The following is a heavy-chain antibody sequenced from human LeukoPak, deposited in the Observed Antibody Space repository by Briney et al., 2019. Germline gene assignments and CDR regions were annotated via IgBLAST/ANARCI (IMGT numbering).Heavy chain of an antibody. CDR3: ARVVYSGYDYRGYFDY. V-gene: IGHV4-59*12. Sequence: SETLSLTCTVSGGSISTYYWSWIRQPPGKGLEWIGYIYYTGSTNYNPSLKSRVTISVDTSKNQFSLKLSSVTAADTAVYYCARVVYSGYDYRGYFDYWGQGTLVTVSS. CDR1: GGSISTYY. J-gene: IGHJ4*02. D-gene: IGHD5-12*01. CDR2: IYYTGST.